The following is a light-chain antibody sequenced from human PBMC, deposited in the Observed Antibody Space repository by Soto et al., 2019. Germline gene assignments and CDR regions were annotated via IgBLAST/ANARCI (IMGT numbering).Light chain of an antibody. V-gene: IGKV3-20*01. CDR1: RTGSNSY. CDR2: GVY. CDR3: QQYGSSRT. J-gene: IGKJ1*01. Sequence: IVLTQSPGTLSLSPGERATLSCRASRTGSNSYLAWYQHKSGQAPRLLIYGVYTRASGIPDRFSGSGSGTEFTLTITRLEPEDFAVYYCQQYGSSRTFGQGTKVDIK.